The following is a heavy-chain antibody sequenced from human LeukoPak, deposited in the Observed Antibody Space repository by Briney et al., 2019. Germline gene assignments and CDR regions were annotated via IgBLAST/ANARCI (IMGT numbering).Heavy chain of an antibody. D-gene: IGHD2-2*01. CDR2: IYYSGST. CDR1: GGSISSSSYY. V-gene: IGHV4-39*01. J-gene: IGHJ5*02. Sequence: KPSETLSLTCTVSGGSISSSSYYWGWIRQPPGKGLEWIGSIYYSGSTYYNPSLKSRVTISVDTSKNQFSLKLSSVTAADTAVHYCARHGYQLLARNWFDPWGQGTLVTVSS. CDR3: ARHGYQLLARNWFDP.